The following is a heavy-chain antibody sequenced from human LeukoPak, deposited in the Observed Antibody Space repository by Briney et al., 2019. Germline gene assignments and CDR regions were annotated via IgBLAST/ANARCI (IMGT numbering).Heavy chain of an antibody. CDR2: SSGSGGST. V-gene: IGHV3-23*01. J-gene: IGHJ4*02. Sequence: GGSLTLSCAASGFTLSSYDMTWVRQAPGKGLEWVSISSGSGGSTDYADSVKGRFTISRDNSKNMLYLQMKSLRAEDAAVYYCAIIDYSGSWYYFDCWGQGTLVTVSP. CDR3: AIIDYSGSWYYFDC. CDR1: GFTLSSYD. D-gene: IGHD6-13*01.